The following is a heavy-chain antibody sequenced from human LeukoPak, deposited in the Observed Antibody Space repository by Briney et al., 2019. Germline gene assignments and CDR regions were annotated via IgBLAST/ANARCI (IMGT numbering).Heavy chain of an antibody. V-gene: IGHV4-30-4*08. CDR2: IYYSGST. J-gene: IGHJ4*02. D-gene: IGHD3-16*01. CDR1: GGSISSGDYY. CDR3: ARDLFWGSIDY. Sequence: SETLSLTCTVSGGSISSGDYYWSWIRQPPGKGLEWIGYIYYSGSTYYNPSLKSRVTISVDTSKNQFSLKLSSVTAADTAAYYCARDLFWGSIDYWGQGTLVTVSS.